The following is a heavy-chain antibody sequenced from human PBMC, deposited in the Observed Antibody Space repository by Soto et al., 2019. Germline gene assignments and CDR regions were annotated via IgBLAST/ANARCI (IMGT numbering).Heavy chain of an antibody. Sequence: SGPTLVNPRHTLTLTCTFSGFSLTTPGMCVSWIRQPPGKALEWLAVIDWDDDKYYSTPLKTRLSISMDTSKNQVVLEMTNVAPVDTATYYCAHIRGAGAYYYYPMDVWGQGTTVTVSS. CDR1: GFSLTTPGMC. CDR2: IDWDDDK. V-gene: IGHV2-70*12. CDR3: AHIRGAGAYYYYPMDV. J-gene: IGHJ6*02. D-gene: IGHD3-10*01.